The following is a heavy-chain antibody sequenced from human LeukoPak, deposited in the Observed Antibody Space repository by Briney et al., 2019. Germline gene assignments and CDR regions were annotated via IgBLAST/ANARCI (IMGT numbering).Heavy chain of an antibody. CDR3: ATSRSKSMNDKHYLY. D-gene: IGHD1-26*01. CDR1: GFTYSDYT. Sequence: GGSLRLSCAASGFTYSDYTLNGVRQAPGKGLEWVSSIKASDNYKYYADSVAGRFTVSTDDAQSSLYLHMNSLRAEDTAIYYCATSRSKSMNDKHYLYWARGSLVTVSS. J-gene: IGHJ4*02. CDR2: IKASDNYK. V-gene: IGHV3-21*01.